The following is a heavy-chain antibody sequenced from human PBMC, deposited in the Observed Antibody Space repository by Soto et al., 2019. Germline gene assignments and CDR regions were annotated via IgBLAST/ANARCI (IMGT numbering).Heavy chain of an antibody. D-gene: IGHD1-26*01. V-gene: IGHV1-69*01. J-gene: IGHJ4*02. Sequence: QVQLVQSGAEVKKPGSSVNVSCKASGGTFSSYAISWVRQAPGQGLEWMGGIIPIFGTANYAQKFQGRVTITADESTSTAYMELSRLRAEDTDVYYCASPTGAEPVFHYWGQGTLVTVSS. CDR2: IIPIFGTA. CDR3: ASPTGAEPVFHY. CDR1: GGTFSSYA.